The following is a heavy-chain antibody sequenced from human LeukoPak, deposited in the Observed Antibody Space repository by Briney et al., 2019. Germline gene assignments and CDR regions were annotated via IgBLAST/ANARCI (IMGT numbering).Heavy chain of an antibody. D-gene: IGHD2-2*03. J-gene: IGHJ6*02. CDR3: ARVGYCSSTSCHTLDYYGMDV. CDR1: GGSISSYY. Sequence: SETLSLTCTVSGGSISSYYWSWIRQPPGKGLEWLGYIYYSGSTNYNPSLKSRVTISVDTSKNQFSLKLSSVTAADTAVYYCARVGYCSSTSCHTLDYYGMDVWGQGTTVTVSS. V-gene: IGHV4-59*01. CDR2: IYYSGST.